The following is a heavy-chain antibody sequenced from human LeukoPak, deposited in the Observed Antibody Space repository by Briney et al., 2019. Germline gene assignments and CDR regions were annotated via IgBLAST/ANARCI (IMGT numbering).Heavy chain of an antibody. CDR2: ISYDGSNK. D-gene: IGHD4-17*01. CDR1: GFTFSSYA. V-gene: IGHV3-30-3*01. J-gene: IGHJ5*02. Sequence: GGSLRLSCAASGFTFSSYAMHWVRQAPGKGLEWVAVISYDGSNKYYADSVKGRFTISRDNSKNTLYLQMNSLRAEDTAVYYCATLTVTPDWFDPWGQGTLVTVSS. CDR3: ATLTVTPDWFDP.